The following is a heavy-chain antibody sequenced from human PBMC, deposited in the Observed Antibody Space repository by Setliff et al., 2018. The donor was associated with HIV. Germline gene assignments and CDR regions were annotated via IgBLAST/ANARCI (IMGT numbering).Heavy chain of an antibody. CDR1: GGSFSGFF. CDR3: ARAVHSPSIYYYVFDY. D-gene: IGHD3-22*01. CDR2: INHSGST. V-gene: IGHV4-34*01. Sequence: SETLSLTCAVYGGSFSGFFWSWLRQPPGKGLEWIGEINHSGSTNYNPSLKSRVTISVDKSKNQFSLKVSSVTAADTAVYYCARAVHSPSIYYYVFDYWGQGTLVTVSS. J-gene: IGHJ4*02.